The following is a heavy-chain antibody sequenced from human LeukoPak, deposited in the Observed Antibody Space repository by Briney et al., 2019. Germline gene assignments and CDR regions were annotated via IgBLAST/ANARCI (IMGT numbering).Heavy chain of an antibody. CDR3: ARDGLRYFDWLLTPQGMDV. Sequence: GGSLRLSCAASGFTFSSYWMSRVRQAPGKGLEWVANIKQDGSEKYYVDSVKGRFTISRDNAKNSLYLQMNSLRAEDTAVCYCARDGLRYFDWLLTPQGMDVWGQGTTVTVSS. CDR1: GFTFSSYW. CDR2: IKQDGSEK. D-gene: IGHD3-9*01. J-gene: IGHJ6*02. V-gene: IGHV3-7*01.